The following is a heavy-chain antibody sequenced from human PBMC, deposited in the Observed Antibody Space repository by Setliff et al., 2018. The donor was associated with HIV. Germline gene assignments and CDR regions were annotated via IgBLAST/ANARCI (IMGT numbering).Heavy chain of an antibody. CDR2: ISAYTANT. Sequence: ASVKVSCKAPGYTFPNYGITWVRQAPGQGLEWMGWISAYTANTNYAQNLQGRVTLTTDTSTSTAYMELRSLRSDDTAVYYCARVRVGATPLDYWGQGTLVTVA. J-gene: IGHJ4*02. CDR1: GYTFPNYG. V-gene: IGHV1-18*01. D-gene: IGHD1-26*01. CDR3: ARVRVGATPLDY.